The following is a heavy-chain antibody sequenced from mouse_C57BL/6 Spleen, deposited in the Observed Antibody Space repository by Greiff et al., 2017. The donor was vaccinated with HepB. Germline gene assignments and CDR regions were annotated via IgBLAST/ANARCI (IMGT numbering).Heavy chain of an antibody. J-gene: IGHJ3*01. V-gene: IGHV5-6*01. D-gene: IGHD1-1*01. CDR1: GFTFSSYG. CDR3: ARRDGGHYYGSSYAWFAY. Sequence: EVHLVESGGDLVKPGGSLKLSCAASGFTFSSYGMSWVRQTPDKRLEWVATISSGGSYTYYPDSVKGRFTISRDNAKNTLYLQMSSLKSEDTAMYYCARRDGGHYYGSSYAWFAYWGQGTLVTVSA. CDR2: ISSGGSYT.